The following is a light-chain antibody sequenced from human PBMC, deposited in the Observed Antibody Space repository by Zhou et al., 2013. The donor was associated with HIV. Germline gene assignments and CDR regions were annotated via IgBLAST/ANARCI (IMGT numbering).Light chain of an antibody. Sequence: VMTQSPATLSVSPGERATLSCRASQSLSSNLAWYQQKPGQAPRLLIYGASTRATGIPARFSGSGSATEFTLTISSLQSEDFAVYYCQQYNDWPPLTFGGGTKVEDQT. CDR1: QSLSSN. CDR3: QQYNDWPPLT. CDR2: GAS. V-gene: IGKV3-15*01. J-gene: IGKJ4*01.